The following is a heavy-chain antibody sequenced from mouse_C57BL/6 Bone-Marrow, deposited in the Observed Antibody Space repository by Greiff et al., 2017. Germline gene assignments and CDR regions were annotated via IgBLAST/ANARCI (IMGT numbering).Heavy chain of an antibody. CDR1: GYTFTSYG. D-gene: IGHD1-1*01. CDR3: ARWGPYYPFDY. J-gene: IGHJ2*01. Sequence: QVQLQQSGAELARPGASVKLSCKASGYTFTSYGISWVKQRTGQGLEWIGEIYPRSGNTYYNEKFKGKATLPADKSSSTAYMELRSLTSEDSAVYFCARWGPYYPFDYWGQGTTLTVSS. CDR2: IYPRSGNT. V-gene: IGHV1-81*01.